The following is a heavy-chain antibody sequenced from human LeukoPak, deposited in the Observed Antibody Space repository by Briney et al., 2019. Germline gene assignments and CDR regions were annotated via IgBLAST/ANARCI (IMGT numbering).Heavy chain of an antibody. J-gene: IGHJ6*03. CDR2: IRYDGSSK. D-gene: IGHD3-22*01. Sequence: GSLRLSCAASGFTFSSYGMHWVRQAPGKGLEWVAFIRYDGSSKYYADSVKGRFTISRDNSKNTLYLQMNSLRAEDTAVYYCAKDWWMSGTMIVVARRSYNYYMDVWGKGTTVTISS. CDR3: AKDWWMSGTMIVVARRSYNYYMDV. CDR1: GFTFSSYG. V-gene: IGHV3-30*02.